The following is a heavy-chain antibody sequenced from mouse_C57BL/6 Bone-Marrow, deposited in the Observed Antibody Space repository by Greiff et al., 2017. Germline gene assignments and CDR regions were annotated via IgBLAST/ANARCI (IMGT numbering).Heavy chain of an antibody. CDR1: GYTFTSYW. D-gene: IGHD1-1*02. CDR2: IYPSDSET. V-gene: IGHV1-61*01. J-gene: IGHJ3*01. Sequence: QVQLQQPGAELVRPGSSVKLSCKASGYTFTSYWMDWVKQRPGQGLEWIGNIYPSDSETHYNQKFKDKATLTVDKSSSTAYMQLSSLTSEDSAVYCCARRGWGAWFAYWGQGTLVTVSA. CDR3: ARRGWGAWFAY.